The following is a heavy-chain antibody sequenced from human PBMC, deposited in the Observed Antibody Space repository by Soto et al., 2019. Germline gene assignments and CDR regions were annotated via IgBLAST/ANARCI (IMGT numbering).Heavy chain of an antibody. CDR1: GFTVSSHA. Sequence: EVQVLESGGGLVQPGWSLRLSCEGSGFTVSSHAMTWIRQSPGKGPECVSTGTADGGTYDADSVKGRFAMSRDTSENTLYLQMNSLGAEDTASYYRAPHVSCSGGSCQYDAFAIRGQGTMVTVSS. V-gene: IGHV3-23*01. CDR2: GTADGGT. CDR3: APHVSCSGGSCQYDAFAI. J-gene: IGHJ3*02. D-gene: IGHD2-15*01.